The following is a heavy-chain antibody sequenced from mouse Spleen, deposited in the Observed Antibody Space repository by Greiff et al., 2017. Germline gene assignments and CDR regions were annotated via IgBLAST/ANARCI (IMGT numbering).Heavy chain of an antibody. CDR3: TRSGTWGDY. CDR2: IDPETGGT. J-gene: IGHJ2*01. V-gene: IGHV1-15*01. Sequence: VQLQQSGAELVRPGASVTLSCKASGYTFTDYEMHWVKQTPVHGLEWIGAIDPETGGTAYNQKFKGKAILTADKSSSTAYMELRSLTSEDSAVYYCTRSGTWGDYWGQGTTLTVSS. CDR1: GYTFTDYE. D-gene: IGHD4-1*01.